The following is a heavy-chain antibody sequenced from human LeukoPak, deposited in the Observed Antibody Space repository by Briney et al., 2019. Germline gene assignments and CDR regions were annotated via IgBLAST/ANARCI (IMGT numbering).Heavy chain of an antibody. V-gene: IGHV3-33*06. CDR2: IWYDGSNK. CDR3: AKDRERNSAPNFDY. D-gene: IGHD3-10*01. J-gene: IGHJ4*02. Sequence: GGSLRLSCAASGFTFSSNGMHWVRQAPGKGLECVAVIWYDGSNKYYADSVKGRFTISRDNSKNTLYLQMNSLRAEDTAVYYCAKDRERNSAPNFDYWGQGTLVTVSS. CDR1: GFTFSSNG.